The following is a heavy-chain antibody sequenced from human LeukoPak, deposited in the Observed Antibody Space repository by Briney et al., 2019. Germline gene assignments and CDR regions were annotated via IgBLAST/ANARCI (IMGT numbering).Heavy chain of an antibody. CDR3: ARTSPGESGYSNY. V-gene: IGHV1-18*01. Sequence: EASVKLSCRASGYTFTSYGISWVRQAPGQGLEWMGWISAYNGNTNYAQKLQGRVTMTTDTSTSTAYMELRSLRSDDTAVYYCARTSPGESGYSNYWCQGTLVTVSS. D-gene: IGHD3-22*01. J-gene: IGHJ4*02. CDR1: GYTFTSYG. CDR2: ISAYNGNT.